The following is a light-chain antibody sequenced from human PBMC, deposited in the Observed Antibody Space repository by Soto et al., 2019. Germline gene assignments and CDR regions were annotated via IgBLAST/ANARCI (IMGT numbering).Light chain of an antibody. CDR1: SSNIGTNT. CDR2: RNN. V-gene: IGLV1-44*01. CDR3: AAWDDSLNGVV. J-gene: IGLJ3*02. Sequence: QSVLTQPPSASGTPGQRVTISCSGSSSNIGTNTVNWYQQVPGTAPKLLIYRNNQRPSGVPDRFSGFKSGTSASLAISGLQSEDEADYFCAAWDDSLNGVVFGGGTQLTVL.